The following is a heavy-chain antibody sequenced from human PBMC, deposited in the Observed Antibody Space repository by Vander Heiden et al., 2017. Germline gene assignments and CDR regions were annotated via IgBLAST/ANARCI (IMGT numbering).Heavy chain of an antibody. V-gene: IGHV3-23*01. CDR3: AAEMNAVTTIYY. J-gene: IGHJ4*02. CDR1: AFNLSTYA. CDR2: ITATGLST. Sequence: EVQLLESGGGLVQTGGSLRLSCAASAFNLSTYAMNWVRQAPGKGLEWVSSITATGLSTYYADSVEGRFTISRDKSKNTLFLQMNSLRAEDTAVYYCAAEMNAVTTIYYWGQGALVTVSS. D-gene: IGHD3-3*01.